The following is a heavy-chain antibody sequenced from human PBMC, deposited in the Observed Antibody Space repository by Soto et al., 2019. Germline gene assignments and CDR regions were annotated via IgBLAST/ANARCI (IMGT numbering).Heavy chain of an antibody. Sequence: GGSLRLSCAASTFTFSTYWVHWVRQAPGKGLMWVSRINPDGTYIHYADSVKGRFTISRDNTKNTLYLQMNSLRAEDTAVYFCAKSPSVVLVPSSLGGNNWFDPWGQGTPVTVSS. CDR2: INPDGTYI. D-gene: IGHD3-10*01. J-gene: IGHJ5*02. V-gene: IGHV3-74*01. CDR3: AKSPSVVLVPSSLGGNNWFDP. CDR1: TFTFSTYW.